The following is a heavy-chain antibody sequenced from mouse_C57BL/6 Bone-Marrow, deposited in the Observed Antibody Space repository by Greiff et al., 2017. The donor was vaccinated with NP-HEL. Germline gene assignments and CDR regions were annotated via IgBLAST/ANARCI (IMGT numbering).Heavy chain of an antibody. V-gene: IGHV5-4*01. CDR1: GFTFSSYA. J-gene: IGHJ1*03. Sequence: EVKLMESGGGLVKPGGSLKLSCAASGFTFSSYAMSWVRQTPEKRLEWVATISDGGSYTYYPDNVKGRFTISRDNAKNNLYLQMSHLKSEDTAMYYCARDPDGITTSYWYFDVWGTGTTVTVSS. CDR3: ARDPDGITTSYWYFDV. D-gene: IGHD1-1*01. CDR2: ISDGGSYT.